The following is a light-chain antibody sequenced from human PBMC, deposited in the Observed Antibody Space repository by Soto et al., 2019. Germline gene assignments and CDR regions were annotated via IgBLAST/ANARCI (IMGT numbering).Light chain of an antibody. V-gene: IGLV2-14*03. CDR1: SSDIGGYNY. CDR2: AVS. Sequence: QSALTQPASVSASPGQSITISCTGTSSDIGGYNYVSWYQQQPGKAPKLMIYAVSNRPSGVSNRFSGSKSGNTASLTISGLQAEDEADYYCRSYTSSSTLVFGGGTQLTVL. CDR3: RSYTSSSTLV. J-gene: IGLJ2*01.